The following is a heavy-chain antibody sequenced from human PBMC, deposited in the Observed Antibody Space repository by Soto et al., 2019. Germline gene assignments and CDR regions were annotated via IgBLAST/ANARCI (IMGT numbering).Heavy chain of an antibody. CDR2: IIGSGGNT. V-gene: IGHV3-23*01. CDR1: GFTFSDFA. CDR3: AKYQAQYYFYYCMDV. D-gene: IGHD2-2*01. Sequence: EVQLLESGGGLVQPGGSLRLSCAASGFTFSDFAMSWVRQAPGKGLEWVSAIIGSGGNTFYADSVKGRFTVSRDNSKNTLFLQVNGLRAEDTAVYYCAKYQAQYYFYYCMDVWGKGTTVTVSS. J-gene: IGHJ6*03.